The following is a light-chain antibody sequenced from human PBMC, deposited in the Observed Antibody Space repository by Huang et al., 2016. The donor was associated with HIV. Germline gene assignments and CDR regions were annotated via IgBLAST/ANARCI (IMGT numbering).Light chain of an antibody. J-gene: IGKJ2*01. CDR2: WAS. CDR3: QQYYTNYYT. V-gene: IGKV4-1*01. CDR1: HAFLFNANNKSY. Sequence: DIVMTQSPDSLTVSLGERATINCKSSHAFLFNANNKSYLAWYQQRQRRPPKWLIYWASTRASDVPDRFSGSGSGTDFTLTIDSLQAEDMAVYFCQQYYTNYYTFGQGTKLEIQ.